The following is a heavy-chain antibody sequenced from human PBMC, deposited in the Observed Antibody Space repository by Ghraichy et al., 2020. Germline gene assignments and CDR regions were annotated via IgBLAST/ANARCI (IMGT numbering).Heavy chain of an antibody. CDR3: AHTSEIEYSRLGVYFDY. J-gene: IGHJ4*02. V-gene: IGHV2-5*02. Sequence: SGPTLVKPTQTLTLTCTFSGFSLSTSGVGVGWIRQPPGKALEWLALIYLDDDKLYSPSLKSRLTITKDTSKNQVVLTMTNMDPVDTATYYCAHTSEIEYSRLGVYFDYWGQGTLVTVSS. D-gene: IGHD6-6*01. CDR2: IYLDDDK. CDR1: GFSLSTSGVG.